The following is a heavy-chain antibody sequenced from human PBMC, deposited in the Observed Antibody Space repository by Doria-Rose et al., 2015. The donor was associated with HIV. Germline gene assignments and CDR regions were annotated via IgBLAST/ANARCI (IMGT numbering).Heavy chain of an antibody. CDR3: ARRSGSRDFDY. CDR1: GYSFINYW. V-gene: IGHV5-51*06. Sequence: CKGSGYSFINYWIGWVRQMPGKGLEWMGIIYPGDSDTRYSPSFQGQVIISADKSISTAYLQWSSLKASDTAMYYCARRSGSRDFDYWGQGTLVTVSS. J-gene: IGHJ4*02. CDR2: IYPGDSDT. D-gene: IGHD1-26*01.